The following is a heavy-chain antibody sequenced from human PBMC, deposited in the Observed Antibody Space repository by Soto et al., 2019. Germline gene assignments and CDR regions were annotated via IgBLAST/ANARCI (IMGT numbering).Heavy chain of an antibody. D-gene: IGHD4-17*01. CDR2: IYYSGST. J-gene: IGHJ4*02. Sequence: QVQLQESGPGLVKPSETLSLTCTVSGGSISSYYWSWIRQPPGKGLEWIGYIYYSGSTNYNPSLKSXXTXSXXTSKNQFSLKLSSVTAADTAVYYCARGDYGDYVDYWGQGTLVTVSS. CDR1: GGSISSYY. CDR3: ARGDYGDYVDY. V-gene: IGHV4-59*08.